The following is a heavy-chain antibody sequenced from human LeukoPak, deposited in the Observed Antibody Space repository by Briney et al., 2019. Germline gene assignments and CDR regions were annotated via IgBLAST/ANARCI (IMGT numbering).Heavy chain of an antibody. CDR3: AGYDSCSGGSCPV. CDR1: GGSISSYS. Sequence: SQTLSLTCTVSGGSISSYSWSWIRQPPGKGLEGIAYMYNSGSTIYNPSLKSRVTISVDTSKNQFSLKLRPVTAADTAVYYCAGYDSCSGGSCPVWGQGTLITVSS. J-gene: IGHJ4*02. V-gene: IGHV4-59*08. D-gene: IGHD2-15*01. CDR2: MYNSGST.